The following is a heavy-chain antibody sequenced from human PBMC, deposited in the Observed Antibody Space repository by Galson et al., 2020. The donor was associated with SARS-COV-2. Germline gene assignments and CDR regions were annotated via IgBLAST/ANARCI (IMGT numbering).Heavy chain of an antibody. CDR3: ARGFDY. CDR2: IYYSGST. V-gene: IGHV4-59*01. J-gene: IGHJ4*02. CDR1: GGSISSYY. Sequence: ETSETLSLTCTVSGGSISSYYWSWIRQPPGKGLAWIGYIYYSGSTNYNPSLKSRVTISVDTSKNQFSLKLSSVTAADTAVYYCARGFDYWGQGTLVTVSS.